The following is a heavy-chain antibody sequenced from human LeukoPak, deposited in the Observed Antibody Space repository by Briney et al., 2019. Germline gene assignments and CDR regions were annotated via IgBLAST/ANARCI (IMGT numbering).Heavy chain of an antibody. CDR2: ISGSGGST. CDR1: GFTFSSYA. V-gene: IGHV3-23*01. CDR3: AIAKTYYDFWSGFDY. Sequence: GRSLRLSCAASGFTFSSYAMSWVRQAPGKGLEWVSAISGSGGSTYYADSVKGRFTISRDNSKNTLYLQMNSLRAEDTAVYYCAIAKTYYDFWSGFDYWGQGTLVTVSS. D-gene: IGHD3-3*01. J-gene: IGHJ4*02.